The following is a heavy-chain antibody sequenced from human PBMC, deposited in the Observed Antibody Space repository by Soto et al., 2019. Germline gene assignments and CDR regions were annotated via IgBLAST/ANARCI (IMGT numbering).Heavy chain of an antibody. D-gene: IGHD3-22*01. J-gene: IGHJ5*02. CDR1: GFTFSGSG. CDR3: ARCVGGSRYDNSGKYAS. CDR2: VSDDGTRK. V-gene: IGHV3-30*03. Sequence: QVQLVESGGGVVQPGRSLRLTCAASGFTFSGSGMHWVRQDPGKGLEWVSLVSDDGTRKYYADSVKGRFTISRDNAENSLNRKMYRLRAEDSVAYYWARCVGGSRYDNSGKYASWGQGTLVTVSS.